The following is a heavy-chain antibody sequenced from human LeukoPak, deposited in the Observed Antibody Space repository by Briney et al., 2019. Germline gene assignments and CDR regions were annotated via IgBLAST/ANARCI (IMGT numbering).Heavy chain of an antibody. CDR3: AKAPSGYCSSTSCYAVIDY. Sequence: GGSLRLSCAASGFTFSSYAMSWVRQAPGKGLEWVSAISGSGGSTYYADSVKRRFTISRDNSKNTLYLQMNSLRADDTAVYYCAKAPSGYCSSTSCYAVIDYWGQGTLVTVSS. V-gene: IGHV3-23*01. J-gene: IGHJ4*02. CDR1: GFTFSSYA. CDR2: ISGSGGST. D-gene: IGHD2-2*01.